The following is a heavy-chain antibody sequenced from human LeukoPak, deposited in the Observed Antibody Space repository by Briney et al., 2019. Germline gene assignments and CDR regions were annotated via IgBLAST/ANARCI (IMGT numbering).Heavy chain of an antibody. J-gene: IGHJ5*02. CDR3: AKDKGGSGSYYPNWFDP. Sequence: GGSLRLSCAASGFTFSSYGMHWVRRAPGKGLEWVAFIRYDGSNKYYADSVKGRFTISRDNSKNTLYLQMNSLRAEDTAVYYCAKDKGGSGSYYPNWFDPWGQGTLVTVSS. V-gene: IGHV3-30*02. D-gene: IGHD3-10*01. CDR2: IRYDGSNK. CDR1: GFTFSSYG.